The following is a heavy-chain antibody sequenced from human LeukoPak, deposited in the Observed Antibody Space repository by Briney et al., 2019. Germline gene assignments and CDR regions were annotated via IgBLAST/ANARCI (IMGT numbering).Heavy chain of an antibody. D-gene: IGHD3-22*01. V-gene: IGHV1-69*05. J-gene: IGHJ4*02. Sequence: SVKVSCKASGGTFSSYAISWVRQAPGQGLEWMGGIIPIFGTANYAQKFQGRVTITTDESTSTAYMELSSLRSEDTAVYYCAREVGYYYDSSGYYHFDYWGQGTLVTVPS. CDR3: AREVGYYYDSSGYYHFDY. CDR2: IIPIFGTA. CDR1: GGTFSSYA.